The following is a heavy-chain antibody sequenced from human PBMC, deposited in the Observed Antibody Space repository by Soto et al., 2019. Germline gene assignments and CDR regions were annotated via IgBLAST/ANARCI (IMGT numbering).Heavy chain of an antibody. CDR2: ISSSSYI. D-gene: IGHD3-3*01. Sequence: PVGSLRLSCAASGFTFSSYSMNWVRQAPGKGLEWVSSISSSSYIYYADSVKGRFTISRDNAKNSLYLQMNSLRAEDTAVYYCAREIITIFGVVNPDYYYGMDVWGQGTTVTVSS. CDR1: GFTFSSYS. J-gene: IGHJ6*02. V-gene: IGHV3-21*01. CDR3: AREIITIFGVVNPDYYYGMDV.